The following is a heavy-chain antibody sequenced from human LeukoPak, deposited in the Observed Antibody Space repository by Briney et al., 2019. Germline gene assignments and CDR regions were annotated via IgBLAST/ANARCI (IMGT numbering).Heavy chain of an antibody. V-gene: IGHV3-7*03. CDR2: INQDGSEK. CDR1: GFPFSSHW. CDR3: ARDQYSYGPHDY. Sequence: PGGSLRLSCAASGFPFSSHWLSWFRQSPGKGLEWVAHINQDGSEKYYVDSVRGRFTISRDNARNSQYLQMNSLRAEDTAVYYCARDQYSYGPHDYWGQGTLVTVSS. D-gene: IGHD5-18*01. J-gene: IGHJ4*02.